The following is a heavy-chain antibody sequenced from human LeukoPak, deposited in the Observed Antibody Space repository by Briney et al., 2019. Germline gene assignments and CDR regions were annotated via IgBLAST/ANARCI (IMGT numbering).Heavy chain of an antibody. Sequence: TSETLSLTCTVSGGSISSYYWSWIRQPPGKGLEWIGYIYYSGSTNYNPSLKSRVTISVDTSKNQFSLKLSSVTAADTAVYYCACSWYRNWFDPWGQGTLVTVSS. D-gene: IGHD6-13*01. CDR1: GGSISSYY. CDR2: IYYSGST. J-gene: IGHJ5*02. CDR3: ACSWYRNWFDP. V-gene: IGHV4-59*01.